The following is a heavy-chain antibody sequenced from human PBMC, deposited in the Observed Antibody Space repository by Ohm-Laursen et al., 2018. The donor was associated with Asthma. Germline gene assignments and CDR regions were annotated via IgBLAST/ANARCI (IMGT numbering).Heavy chain of an antibody. CDR3: AKGRVLRFLEWSHPFDY. Sequence: SLRLSCSASGFTFRSYAMHWVRQAPGKGLEWVAVISYDGSNKYYADSVKGRFTISRDNSKNTLYLQMNSLRAEDTAVYYCAKGRVLRFLEWSHPFDYWGQGTLVTVSS. J-gene: IGHJ4*02. D-gene: IGHD3-3*01. CDR1: GFTFRSYA. V-gene: IGHV3-30*04. CDR2: ISYDGSNK.